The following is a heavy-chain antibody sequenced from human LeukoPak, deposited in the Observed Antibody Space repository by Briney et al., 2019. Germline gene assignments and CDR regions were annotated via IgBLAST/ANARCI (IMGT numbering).Heavy chain of an antibody. CDR2: ISWDGVNT. CDR3: AKDGREGAFDV. V-gene: IGHV3-43*01. J-gene: IGHJ3*01. Sequence: GGSLRLSCAASGFTFDDFTMHWVRQPPGKGLEWVSLISWDGVNTYYSDSVKGRFRISRDNSKNSLYLQMDSLTTEDIAFYYCAKDGREGAFDVWGQGTLVTVSS. D-gene: IGHD1-26*01. CDR1: GFTFDDFT.